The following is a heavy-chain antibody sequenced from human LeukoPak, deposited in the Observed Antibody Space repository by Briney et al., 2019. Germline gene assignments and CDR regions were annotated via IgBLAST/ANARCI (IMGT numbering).Heavy chain of an antibody. J-gene: IGHJ5*02. V-gene: IGHV5-10-1*01. CDR3: ARHASSSSWFDP. CDR1: GYSFTTYW. Sequence: GESLKISCKGSGYSFTTYWISWVGQMPGRGLEWMGRIDPSDSYTNYSPSFQGHVTISADKSISTAYLQWSSLKASDTAMYYCARHASSSSWFDPWGPGTLVTVSS. D-gene: IGHD6-6*01. CDR2: IDPSDSYT.